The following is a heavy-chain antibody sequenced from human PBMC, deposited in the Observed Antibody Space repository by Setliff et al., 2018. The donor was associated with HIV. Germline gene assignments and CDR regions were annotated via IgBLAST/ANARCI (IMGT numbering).Heavy chain of an antibody. CDR2: ISGTGTTV. D-gene: IGHD6-19*01. CDR1: GFTFSNYA. CDR3: ASGRDSSGWFQLDF. Sequence: SGGSLRLSCAASGFTFSNYAMNWVRQAPGKGLEWVSTISGTGTTVYYADSVKGRVTISRDNSKNMMFLQMNSLRVDDTAVYYCASGRDSSGWFQLDFWGQGALVTVSS. J-gene: IGHJ4*02. V-gene: IGHV3-23*01.